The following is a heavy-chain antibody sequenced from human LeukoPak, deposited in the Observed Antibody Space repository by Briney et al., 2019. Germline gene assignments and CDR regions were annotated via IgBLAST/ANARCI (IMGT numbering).Heavy chain of an antibody. CDR3: ATERQKYFDY. V-gene: IGHV3-43*01. CDR2: ITWDGGST. CDR1: GFTFDDYT. Sequence: GGSLRLSCAASGFTFDDYTMHWVRQVPGKGLEWVSLITWDGGSTFYADSVKGRFTISRDNNKNSLSLQMNSLRTEDTALYYCATERQKYFDYWGQGTLVTVSS. J-gene: IGHJ4*02.